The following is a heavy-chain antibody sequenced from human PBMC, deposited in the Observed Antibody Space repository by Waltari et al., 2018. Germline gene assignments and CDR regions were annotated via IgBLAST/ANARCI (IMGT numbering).Heavy chain of an antibody. Sequence: QVQLQESGPGLVKPSQTLSLTCTVSGGSIRSGSYYWSWIRQPPGKGLEWIGRIYTSGSTNYNPSLKSRVTISVDTSKNQFSLKLSSVTAADTAVYYCARGLLTYYYGSGSSSSDYWGQGTLVTVSS. CDR2: IYTSGST. CDR1: GGSIRSGSYY. D-gene: IGHD3-10*01. CDR3: ARGLLTYYYGSGSSSSDY. V-gene: IGHV4-61*02. J-gene: IGHJ4*02.